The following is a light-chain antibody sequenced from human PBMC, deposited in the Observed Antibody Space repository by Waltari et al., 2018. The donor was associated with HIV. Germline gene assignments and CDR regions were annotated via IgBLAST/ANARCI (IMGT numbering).Light chain of an antibody. J-gene: IGLJ2*01. CDR3: QVWDSSSGVV. V-gene: IGLV3-21*04. Sequence: SYLLTQSPSVPGAPGKTARITCGGNHIGSKSGHWYQKKPGQAPVLVIYYDSDRPSGCTERVSGSNSGNTATLTISRVEAGDEADYYCQVWDSSSGVVFGGGTRLTVL. CDR1: HIGSKS. CDR2: YDS.